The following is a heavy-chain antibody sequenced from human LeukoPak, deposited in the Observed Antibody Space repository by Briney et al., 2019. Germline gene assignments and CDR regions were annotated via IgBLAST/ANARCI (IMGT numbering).Heavy chain of an antibody. CDR2: ISWNSGSI. CDR1: GFTFDDYA. J-gene: IGHJ4*02. V-gene: IGHV3-9*01. Sequence: PGGSLRLSCAASGFTFDDYAMHWVRQAPGKGLEWVSGISWNSGSIGYADSVKGRFTISRDNAKNSLYLQMNSLRAEDTALYYCAKTPGAAAGTPYFDYWGQGTLVTVSS. CDR3: AKTPGAAAGTPYFDY. D-gene: IGHD6-13*01.